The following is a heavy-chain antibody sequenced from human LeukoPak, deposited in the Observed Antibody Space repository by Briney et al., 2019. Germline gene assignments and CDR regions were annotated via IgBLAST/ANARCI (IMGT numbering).Heavy chain of an antibody. CDR2: IIPIFGTA. J-gene: IGHJ6*02. CDR3: ARDLPRIAARPGYYYYGMDV. D-gene: IGHD6-6*01. Sequence: SVKVSCKASGGTFSSYAISWVRQAPGQGLEWMGGIIPIFGTANYAQKFQGRVTITADETTSTAYMELSSLRSEDTAVYYCARDLPRIAARPGYYYYGMDVWGQGTTVTVSS. V-gene: IGHV1-69*13. CDR1: GGTFSSYA.